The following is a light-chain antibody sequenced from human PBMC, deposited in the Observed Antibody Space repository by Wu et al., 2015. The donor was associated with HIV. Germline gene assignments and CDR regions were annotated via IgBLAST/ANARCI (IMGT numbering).Light chain of an antibody. CDR2: GAS. J-gene: IGKJ3*01. CDR1: QSVSSSY. Sequence: EIVLTQSPGTLSLSPGERATLSCRASQSVSSSYLAWYQQKPGQAPRLLIYGASNRATGIPVRFSGSGSGTDFTLTISRLQAEDFAVYYCQQYGTSPPTFGP. CDR3: QQYGTSPPT. V-gene: IGKV3-20*01.